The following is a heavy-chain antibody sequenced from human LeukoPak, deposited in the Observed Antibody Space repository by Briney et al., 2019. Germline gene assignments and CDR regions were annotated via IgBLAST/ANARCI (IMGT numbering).Heavy chain of an antibody. Sequence: SETLSLTCTVSGGSISSYYWSWIRQPPGKGLEWIGYIYYSGSTNYNPSLKSRVTISVDTSKNQFSLKLSSVTAADTAVYYCARGKRSTSLSYYFDYWGQGTLVTVSS. D-gene: IGHD2-2*01. CDR3: ARGKRSTSLSYYFDY. J-gene: IGHJ4*02. CDR2: IYYSGST. V-gene: IGHV4-59*01. CDR1: GGSISSYY.